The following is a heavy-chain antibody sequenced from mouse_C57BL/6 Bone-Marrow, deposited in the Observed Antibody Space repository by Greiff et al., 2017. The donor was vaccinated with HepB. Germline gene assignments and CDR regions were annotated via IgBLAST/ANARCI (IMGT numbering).Heavy chain of an antibody. D-gene: IGHD2-5*01. J-gene: IGHJ4*01. CDR2: IDPNSGGT. V-gene: IGHV1-72*01. Sequence: QAQLQQPGAELVKPGASVKLSCKASGYTFTSYWMHWVKQRPGRGLEWIGRIDPNSGGTKYNEKFKSKSTLTVDKPSSTADMQLSSLTSEDSAVYYCARSAYYSNYCAMDYWGQGTSVTVSS. CDR1: GYTFTSYW. CDR3: ARSAYYSNYCAMDY.